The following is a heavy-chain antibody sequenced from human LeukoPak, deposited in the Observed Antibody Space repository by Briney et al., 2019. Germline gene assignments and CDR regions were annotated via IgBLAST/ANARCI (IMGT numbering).Heavy chain of an antibody. Sequence: GGSLRLSCAASGFTFSTYWMHWLRQAPRKGLEWVSRINPDGITTTCADSVKGRFTISRDNAKNTLFLQMNSLRAEDTAVYYCARDYYYGMDVWGQGTTITVSS. CDR2: INPDGITT. V-gene: IGHV3-74*01. CDR1: GFTFSTYW. CDR3: ARDYYYGMDV. J-gene: IGHJ6*02.